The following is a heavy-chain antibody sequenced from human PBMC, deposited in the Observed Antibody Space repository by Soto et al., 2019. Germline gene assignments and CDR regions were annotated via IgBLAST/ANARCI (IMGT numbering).Heavy chain of an antibody. CDR3: ARAGGKEFDY. Sequence: PSETLSLTCTVSGGSISSGGYYWSWIRQHPGKGLEWIGYIYYSGSTYYNPSLKSRVTISVDTSKNQFSLKPSSVTAADTTVYYCARAGGKEFDYWGQGTLVTVSS. CDR2: IYYSGST. J-gene: IGHJ4*02. CDR1: GGSISSGGYY. D-gene: IGHD1-1*01. V-gene: IGHV4-31*03.